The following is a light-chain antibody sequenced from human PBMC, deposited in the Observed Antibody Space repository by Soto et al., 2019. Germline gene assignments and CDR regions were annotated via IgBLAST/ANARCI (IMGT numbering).Light chain of an antibody. CDR1: QSINSN. V-gene: IGKV3-15*01. CDR3: QQYNNWLWT. Sequence: EMVMTQSPATLSVSPGERATPSCRASQSINSNLVWYQQKPGQAPRLLIYGASTRATGIPARFSGSGSGTEFTLTISSLQSEDFAVYYCQQYNNWLWTFGQGTKVEIK. J-gene: IGKJ1*01. CDR2: GAS.